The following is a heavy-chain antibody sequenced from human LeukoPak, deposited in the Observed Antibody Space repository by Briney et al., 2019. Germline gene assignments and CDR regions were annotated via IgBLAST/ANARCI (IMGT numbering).Heavy chain of an antibody. Sequence: ETLSLTCTVSGGSISSYYWSWVRQAPGKGLEWVSVIYSGGSTYYADSVKGRFTISRDNSKNTLYLQMNSLRAEDTAVYYCARANVSYDFWSGYFYYFDYWGQGTLVTVSS. J-gene: IGHJ4*02. CDR1: GGSISSYY. V-gene: IGHV3-66*01. D-gene: IGHD3-3*01. CDR2: IYSGGST. CDR3: ARANVSYDFWSGYFYYFDY.